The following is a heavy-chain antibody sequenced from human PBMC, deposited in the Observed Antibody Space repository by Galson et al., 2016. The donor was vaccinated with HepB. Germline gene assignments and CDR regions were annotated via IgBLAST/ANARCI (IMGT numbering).Heavy chain of an antibody. CDR1: GFSFSSYS. CDR3: ARGVGPAYMDV. D-gene: IGHD5/OR15-5a*01. CDR2: ISITSSPTI. J-gene: IGHJ6*03. Sequence: SLRLSCAASGFSFSSYSMNWVRQAPGKGLEWISYISITSSPTIYYADSVKGRFTISRDNAKNSLYLQMNSLRDEDTAVYYCARGVGPAYMDVWGKGTTVTVSS. V-gene: IGHV3-48*02.